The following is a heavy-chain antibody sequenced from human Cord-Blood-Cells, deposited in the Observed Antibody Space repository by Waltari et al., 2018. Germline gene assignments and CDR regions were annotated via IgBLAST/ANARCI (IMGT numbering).Heavy chain of an antibody. V-gene: IGHV3-15*01. CDR3: TTDPHYWYFDL. J-gene: IGHJ2*01. CDR2: IKNQTDSRKK. Sequence: EVQLVESGGGLVKPGGSLRLSCAASGFTFRNAWMSRVRQAPGKGMEWVGRIKNQTDSRKKDYAEPVKGRFTFSRDDPKNPLFLQMNSLKPEDTAVYYCTTDPHYWYFDLWGRGTLVTVSS. CDR1: GFTFRNAW.